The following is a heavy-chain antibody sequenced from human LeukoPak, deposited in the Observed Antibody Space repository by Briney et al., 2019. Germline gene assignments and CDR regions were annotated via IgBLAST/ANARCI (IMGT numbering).Heavy chain of an antibody. V-gene: IGHV3-48*03. J-gene: IGHJ4*02. Sequence: PGGSLRLSCVASGFTFSSYEMNWVRQAPGEGLEWVSYISPSGSDTKYADSVKGRFSISRDNAMNSVYLQMNNLRAEDTAVYYCARGNRYFDWLLQRSRSYYFDYWGQGTLVTVSS. D-gene: IGHD3-9*01. CDR1: GFTFSSYE. CDR3: ARGNRYFDWLLQRSRSYYFDY. CDR2: ISPSGSDT.